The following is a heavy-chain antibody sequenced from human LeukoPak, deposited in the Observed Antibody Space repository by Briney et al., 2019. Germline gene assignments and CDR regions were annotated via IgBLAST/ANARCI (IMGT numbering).Heavy chain of an antibody. V-gene: IGHV3-23*01. CDR2: ISGSGVST. CDR3: AKDFWGQYYFDY. CDR1: GFTFSSYP. D-gene: IGHD3-16*01. Sequence: GGSLRLSCAASGFTFSSYPVSWVRQAPGKGLEWVSGISGSGVSTYYADSVKGRFTISRDNSKNTLYLQMDSLRAEDTAIYYCAKDFWGQYYFDYWGQGTLVTVSS. J-gene: IGHJ4*02.